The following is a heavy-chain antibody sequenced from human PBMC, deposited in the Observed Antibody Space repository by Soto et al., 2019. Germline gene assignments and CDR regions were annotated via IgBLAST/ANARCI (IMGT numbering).Heavy chain of an antibody. V-gene: IGHV3-23*01. CDR3: TKSTPIFGVDIDYNIFGMDV. CDR2: ISGTGGRT. J-gene: IGHJ6*02. Sequence: GGSLRLSCAASGFTFSSYAMTWVRQAPGKGLEWVSSISGTGGRTYYADSVKGRFTISRDNSRNTLYQQMNSLRAEDTAVYYCTKSTPIFGVDIDYNIFGMDVWGQVTTLTDSS. CDR1: GFTFSSYA. D-gene: IGHD3-3*01.